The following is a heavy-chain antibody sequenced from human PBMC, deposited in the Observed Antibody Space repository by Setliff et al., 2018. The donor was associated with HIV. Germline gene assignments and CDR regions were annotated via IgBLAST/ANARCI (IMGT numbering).Heavy chain of an antibody. J-gene: IGHJ4*02. CDR1: GFTFTSFW. CDR3: ARGGGGARRVIGS. CDR2: INEDGTEK. V-gene: IGHV3-7*03. D-gene: IGHD6-6*01. Sequence: PGGSLRLSCAASGFTFTSFWMSWVRQAPGKGLEWVANINEDGTEKYYVDSVRGRSTISRDNANNPLYLQMSSLRAEDTAVYYCARGGGGARRVIGSWGQGALVTVSS.